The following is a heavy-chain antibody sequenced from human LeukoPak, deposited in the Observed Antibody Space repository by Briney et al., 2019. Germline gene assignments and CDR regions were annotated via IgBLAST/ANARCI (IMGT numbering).Heavy chain of an antibody. CDR3: ARDLASSPAAFDI. CDR2: IYSGGST. Sequence: GGSLRLSCAASGFTVSSNYMSWVRQAPGKGLDGVSVIYSGGSTYYADSVKGRFTISRDNSKHTLYLQMNSLRAEDTAVYYCARDLASSPAAFDIWGQGTMVTVS. J-gene: IGHJ3*02. CDR1: GFTVSSNY. V-gene: IGHV3-53*05. D-gene: IGHD6-13*01.